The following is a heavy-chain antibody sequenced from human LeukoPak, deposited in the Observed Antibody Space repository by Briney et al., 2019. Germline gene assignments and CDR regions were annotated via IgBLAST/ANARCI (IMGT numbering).Heavy chain of an antibody. D-gene: IGHD3-10*01. J-gene: IGHJ4*02. CDR1: GFTFGSYS. CDR2: ISSSSSYI. Sequence: GGSLRLSCAASGFTFGSYSMNWVRQAPGKGLEWVSSISSSSSYIYYADSVKGRFTISRDNAKNSLYLQMNSLRAEDTAVYYCARDQLKTGSYFDHWGQGTLVTVSS. CDR3: ARDQLKTGSYFDH. V-gene: IGHV3-21*01.